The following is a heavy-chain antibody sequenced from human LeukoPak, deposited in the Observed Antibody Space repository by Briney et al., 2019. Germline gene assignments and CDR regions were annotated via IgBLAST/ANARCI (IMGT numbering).Heavy chain of an antibody. D-gene: IGHD3-16*02. CDR2: SGNKANSYTT. Sequence: PGGSLRLSCAVSGVTFSDHYIDWVRQAPGKGLDWVGRSGNKANSYTTEYAASVKGRFTISRDDSKNTLYLQMNSLKTEDTAVYYCTTVRSFWGQGTLVTVSS. CDR1: GVTFSDHY. V-gene: IGHV3-72*01. CDR3: TTVRSF. J-gene: IGHJ4*02.